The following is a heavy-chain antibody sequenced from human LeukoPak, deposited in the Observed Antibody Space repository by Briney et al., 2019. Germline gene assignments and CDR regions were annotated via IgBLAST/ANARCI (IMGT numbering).Heavy chain of an antibody. D-gene: IGHD6-19*01. CDR1: AYTFTGYY. J-gene: IGHJ4*02. CDR3: AREGSGWYGNFDY. CDR2: INPDSGGT. V-gene: IGHV1-2*02. Sequence: GASVKVSCKASAYTFTGYYIHWVRQAPGHGLEWMGWINPDSGGTNYAQKFQGRVTMTRDTSISTAYMEVSRLRSDDTAVYYCAREGSGWYGNFDYWGQGTLVTVSS.